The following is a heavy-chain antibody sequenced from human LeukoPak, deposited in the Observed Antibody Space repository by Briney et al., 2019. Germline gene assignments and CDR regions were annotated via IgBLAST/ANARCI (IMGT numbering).Heavy chain of an antibody. J-gene: IGHJ4*02. Sequence: ASVKVSCKASGYTFTVYYMHWVRQAPGQGLEWMGWINPNSGGTNYAQKFQGRVTMTRDTSISTAYMELSRLRSDDTAVYYCAIGRYYDFWSGYVTFDYWGQGTLVTVSS. CDR2: INPNSGGT. D-gene: IGHD3-3*01. CDR3: AIGRYYDFWSGYVTFDY. CDR1: GYTFTVYY. V-gene: IGHV1-2*02.